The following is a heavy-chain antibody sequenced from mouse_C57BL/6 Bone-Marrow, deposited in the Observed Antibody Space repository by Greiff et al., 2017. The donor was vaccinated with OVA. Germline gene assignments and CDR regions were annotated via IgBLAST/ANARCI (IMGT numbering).Heavy chain of an antibody. Sequence: QVQLQQPGAELVMPGASVKLSCKASGYTFTSYWMHWVKQRPGQGLEWIGEIDPSDSYTNYTQKFKGKSTLTVDKSSSTAYMQLSSLTSEDSAVYYCAREDYYFDYWGQGTTLTVSS. CDR1: GYTFTSYW. J-gene: IGHJ2*01. CDR3: AREDYYFDY. V-gene: IGHV1-69*01. CDR2: IDPSDSYT.